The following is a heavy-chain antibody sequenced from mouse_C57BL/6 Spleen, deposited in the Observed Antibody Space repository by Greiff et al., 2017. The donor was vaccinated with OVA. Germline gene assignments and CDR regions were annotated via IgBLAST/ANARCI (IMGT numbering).Heavy chain of an antibody. D-gene: IGHD1-1*01. V-gene: IGHV1-19*01. CDR1: GYTFTDYY. Sequence: EVKLMESGPVLVKPGASVKMSCKASGYTFTDYYMNWVKQSHGKSLEWIGVINPYNGGTSYNQKFKGKATLTVDKSSSTAYMELNSLTSEDSAVYYCARGITTVVARYAMDYWGQGTSVTVSS. CDR3: ARGITTVVARYAMDY. CDR2: INPYNGGT. J-gene: IGHJ4*01.